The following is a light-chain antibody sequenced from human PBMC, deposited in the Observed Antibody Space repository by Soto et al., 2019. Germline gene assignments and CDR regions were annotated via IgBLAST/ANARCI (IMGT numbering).Light chain of an antibody. CDR1: QSVGSH. Sequence: ETVLTQSPATLSLSPGETATLSCRASQSVGSHLAWYQQKPGQAPRLRIHDASSRATGIPPRFSGSGSGTDFPLTINSLEPEDFAVYYCQQRASWPPSITFGQGTRLDIK. CDR2: DAS. J-gene: IGKJ5*01. CDR3: QQRASWPPSIT. V-gene: IGKV3-11*01.